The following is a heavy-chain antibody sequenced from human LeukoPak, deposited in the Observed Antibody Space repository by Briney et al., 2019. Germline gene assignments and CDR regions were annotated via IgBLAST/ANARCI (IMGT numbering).Heavy chain of an antibody. Sequence: SETLSLTCTVSGGSISSSSYYWGWIRQPPGKGLEWIGSIYYSGSTYYNPSLKSRVTISVDTSKNQFSLKLSSVTAADTAVYYCARGMKWELLRMLARNRFDYWGQGTLVTVSS. CDR2: IYYSGST. CDR1: GGSISSSSYY. D-gene: IGHD1-26*01. V-gene: IGHV4-39*07. J-gene: IGHJ4*02. CDR3: ARGMKWELLRMLARNRFDY.